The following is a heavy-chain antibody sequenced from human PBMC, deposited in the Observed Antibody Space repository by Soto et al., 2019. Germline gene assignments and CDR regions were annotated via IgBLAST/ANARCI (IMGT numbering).Heavy chain of an antibody. Sequence: SETLSLTCTLSGGSVSSGSYYWSWIRQPPGKGLEWIGYIYYSGSTNYNPSLKSRVTISVDTSKNQFSLKLSSVTAADTAVYYCASGIVVVPAAREYYYYGMDVWGQGTTVTVSS. J-gene: IGHJ6*02. D-gene: IGHD2-2*01. CDR3: ASGIVVVPAAREYYYYGMDV. CDR2: IYYSGST. CDR1: GGSVSSGSYY. V-gene: IGHV4-61*01.